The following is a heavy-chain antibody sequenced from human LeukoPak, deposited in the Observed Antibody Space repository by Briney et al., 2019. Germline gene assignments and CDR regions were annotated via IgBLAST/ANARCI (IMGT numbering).Heavy chain of an antibody. CDR2: ISSSGSTI. CDR1: GFTFSSYE. V-gene: IGHV3-48*03. CDR3: ARAYWGYSYGSGY. Sequence: GGSLRLSCAASGFTFSSYEMNWVRQAPGKGLEWVSYISSSGSTIYYADSVKGRFTISRDNAKNSLYLQMNSLRAEDTAVYYCARAYWGYSYGSGYWGQGTLVTVSS. J-gene: IGHJ4*02. D-gene: IGHD5-18*01.